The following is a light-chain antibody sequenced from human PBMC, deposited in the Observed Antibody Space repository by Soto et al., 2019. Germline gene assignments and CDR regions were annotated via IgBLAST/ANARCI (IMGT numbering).Light chain of an antibody. CDR3: QQLNSFPIT. V-gene: IGKV1-9*01. CDR1: QVISSY. Sequence: DIHLTQAPSFLSASAGDRVTITCRASQVISSYLAWYQQKPGRAPKLLIYAASTLQSGVPSRFSGSGSGTEFTLTITSLQPEDFATYYCQQLNSFPITFAQGTRLEIK. CDR2: AAS. J-gene: IGKJ5*01.